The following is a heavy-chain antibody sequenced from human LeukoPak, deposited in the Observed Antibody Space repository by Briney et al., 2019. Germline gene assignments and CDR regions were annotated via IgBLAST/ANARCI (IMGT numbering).Heavy chain of an antibody. V-gene: IGHV1-24*01. D-gene: IGHD5-12*01. CDR3: ASRPYDYRPSLYYYMDV. J-gene: IGHJ6*03. CDR2: FDPEDGET. CDR1: GYTFTGYY. Sequence: ASVKVSCKASGYTFTGYYMHWVRQAPGKGLEWMGGFDPEDGETIYAQKFQGRVTMTEDTSTDTAYMELSSLRSEDTAVYYCASRPYDYRPSLYYYMDVWGKGTTVTVSS.